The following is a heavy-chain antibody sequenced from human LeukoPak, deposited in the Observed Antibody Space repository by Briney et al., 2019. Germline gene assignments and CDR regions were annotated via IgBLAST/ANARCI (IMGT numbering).Heavy chain of an antibody. V-gene: IGHV4-34*01. CDR3: ARGNRVYYDSSFDP. CDR2: INHSGST. D-gene: IGHD3-22*01. CDR1: GGSFSGYY. J-gene: IGHJ5*02. Sequence: NPSETLSLTCAVSGGSFSGYYWSWIRQPPGKGLEWIGEINHSGSTNYNPSPKSRVTISVNTSKDQFSLKLSSVTAADTAVYYCARGNRVYYDSSFDPWGQGTLVTVSS.